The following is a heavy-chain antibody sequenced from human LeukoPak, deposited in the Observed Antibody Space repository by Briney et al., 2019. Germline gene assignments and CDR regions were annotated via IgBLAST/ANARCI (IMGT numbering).Heavy chain of an antibody. CDR2: IKQDGSEK. V-gene: IGHV3-7*01. CDR3: TRGVTIVPDY. Sequence: GGSLSLSCAVSGFTFSNYWMTWVRQAPGKGLEWVANIKQDGSEKYYVDSVKGRFTISRDNAKSSPYLQMNSLRVEDTAVYYCTRGVTIVPDYWGQGTLVTVSS. D-gene: IGHD2-8*01. J-gene: IGHJ4*02. CDR1: GFTFSNYW.